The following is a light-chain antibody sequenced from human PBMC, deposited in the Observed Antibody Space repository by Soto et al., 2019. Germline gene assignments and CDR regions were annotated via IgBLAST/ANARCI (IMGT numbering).Light chain of an antibody. CDR1: SSDIGSYSF. CDR2: DVS. V-gene: IGLV2-14*01. Sequence: QCSLAQPASVSGSPGQSITISCIGTSSDIGSYSFVSWFQQHPGKAPKLIIYDVSDRPSGVSNRFSASKSGNTASLTISGLQAEDESDYYCSSYTSSSTLVFGTGTKVTVL. CDR3: SSYTSSSTLV. J-gene: IGLJ1*01.